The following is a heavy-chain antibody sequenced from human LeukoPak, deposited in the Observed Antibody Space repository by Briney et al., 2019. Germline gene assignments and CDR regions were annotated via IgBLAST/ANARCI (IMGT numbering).Heavy chain of an antibody. CDR3: ARVGTGTSLGFDY. J-gene: IGHJ4*02. D-gene: IGHD1-7*01. Sequence: PSETLSLTCTVSGGSISSSSYYWGWIRQPLGKGLEWIGSIYYSGSTYYNPSLKSRVTISVDTSKNQFSLKLSSVTAADTAVYYCARVGTGTSLGFDYWGQGTLVTVSS. CDR2: IYYSGST. CDR1: GGSISSSSYY. V-gene: IGHV4-39*07.